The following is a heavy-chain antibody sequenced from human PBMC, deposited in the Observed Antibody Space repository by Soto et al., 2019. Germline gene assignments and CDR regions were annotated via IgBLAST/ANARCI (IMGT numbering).Heavy chain of an antibody. CDR1: GGSIRVQSYY. CDR2: SYYSGTS. V-gene: IGHV4-39*01. D-gene: IGHD1-20*01. J-gene: IGHJ5*02. Sequence: SETLSLTCTLSGGSIRVQSYYWTWLRQTPGKGLEWVGSSYYSGTSYFNPALKGRVTISVDTSTNQFSLRLTSVTAADTAVYYCTRRYNWNDYYFDPWGQGTLVT. CDR3: TRRYNWNDYYFDP.